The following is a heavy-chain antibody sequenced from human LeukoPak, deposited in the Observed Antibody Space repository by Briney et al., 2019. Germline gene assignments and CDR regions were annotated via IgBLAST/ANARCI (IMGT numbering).Heavy chain of an antibody. J-gene: IGHJ4*02. D-gene: IGHD6-19*01. CDR2: ISSDGSTT. Sequence: PGGSLRLSCVASGSTISSYWMHWVRQAPGKGLVWVSRISSDGSTTNYADSVKGRFTISRDNAKNTLYLQMNSLTGEDTAVYFCARTAAGPEYWGQGTRVTVSS. CDR1: GSTISSYW. V-gene: IGHV3-74*01. CDR3: ARTAAGPEY.